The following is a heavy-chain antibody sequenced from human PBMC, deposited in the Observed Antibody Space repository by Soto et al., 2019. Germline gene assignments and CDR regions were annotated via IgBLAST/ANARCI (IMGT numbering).Heavy chain of an antibody. CDR2: IIPIFGTA. V-gene: IGHV1-69*13. J-gene: IGHJ6*02. CDR3: ARDMTPSMIVVVITAAPRYYYGMDV. D-gene: IGHD3-22*01. Sequence: GXSVKVSCKASGGTFSSYAISWVRQAPGQGLEWMGGIIPIFGTANYAQKFQGRVTITADESTSTAYMELSSLRSEDTAMYYCARDMTPSMIVVVITAAPRYYYGMDVWGQGTTVTVSS. CDR1: GGTFSSYA.